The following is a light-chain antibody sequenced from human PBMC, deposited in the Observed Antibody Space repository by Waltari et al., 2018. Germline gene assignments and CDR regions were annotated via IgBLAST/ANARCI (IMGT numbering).Light chain of an antibody. CDR1: QSLLHSNGYNY. CDR3: MQALQTPLT. Sequence: DIVMTQSPLSLPVTPGEPASISCRSSQSLLHSNGYNYLDWYLQKPEQSPQLLIYLGSNRASGVPDRFSGSGSGTDFTLKISRVEAEDVGVYYCMQALQTPLTFSGGTKVEIK. J-gene: IGKJ4*01. CDR2: LGS. V-gene: IGKV2-28*01.